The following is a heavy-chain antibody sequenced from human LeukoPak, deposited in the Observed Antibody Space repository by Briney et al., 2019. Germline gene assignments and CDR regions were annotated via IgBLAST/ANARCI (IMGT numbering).Heavy chain of an antibody. CDR3: ARDGFFPNYYYGMDV. J-gene: IGHJ6*02. CDR2: ISYDGSNK. CDR1: GFTFSSYA. V-gene: IGHV3-30*04. Sequence: QTGRSLRLSCAASGFTFSSYAMHWVRQAPGKGLEWVAVISYDGSNKYYADSVKGRFTISRDNSKNTLYLQMNSLRAEDSAVYYCARDGFFPNYYYGMDVWGQGTTVTVSS. D-gene: IGHD2/OR15-2a*01.